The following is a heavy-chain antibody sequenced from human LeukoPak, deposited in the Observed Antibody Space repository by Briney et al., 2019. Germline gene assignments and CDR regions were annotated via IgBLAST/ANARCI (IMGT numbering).Heavy chain of an antibody. V-gene: IGHV4-39*01. CDR3: ARHESLEAFDY. CDR1: GGSISSSSYY. CDR2: IYYSGST. D-gene: IGHD6-6*01. Sequence: SETLSLTCTVSGGSISSSSYYWGWVRQPPGRGLERIGSIYYSGSTYYNPSLKSRVTISVDTSKNQFSLKLSSVTAADTAVYYCARHESLEAFDYWGQGTLVTVSS. J-gene: IGHJ4*02.